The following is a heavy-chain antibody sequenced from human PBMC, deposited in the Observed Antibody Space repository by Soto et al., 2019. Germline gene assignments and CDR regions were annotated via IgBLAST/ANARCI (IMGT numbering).Heavy chain of an antibody. Sequence: PSETLSLTCSVSGGSVSSGSYYRSWIRQPPGKGLEWIGYIYNTGSTNYNPSLKSRVTMSVDTSKNQFSLKLTSVTAADTAVYYCARGGGVTATFDYWGRGTLVTVSS. CDR3: ARGGGVTATFDY. D-gene: IGHD5-18*01. J-gene: IGHJ4*02. CDR2: IYNTGST. CDR1: GGSVSSGSYY. V-gene: IGHV4-61*01.